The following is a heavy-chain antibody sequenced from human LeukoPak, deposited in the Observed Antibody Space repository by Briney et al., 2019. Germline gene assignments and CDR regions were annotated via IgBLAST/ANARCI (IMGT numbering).Heavy chain of an antibody. Sequence: PGGSLRLSCAASGFTFDDYGIHWVRQAPGKGLEWVAFIRYDGSNKYYAESVKGQFTISRDNSKNTVYLQMNSLRAEDTAVYYCAKDMKLLLGYCSGGSCVNDAFDVWGQGTVVTVSS. J-gene: IGHJ3*01. CDR2: IRYDGSNK. D-gene: IGHD2-15*01. CDR3: AKDMKLLLGYCSGGSCVNDAFDV. CDR1: GFTFDDYG. V-gene: IGHV3-30*02.